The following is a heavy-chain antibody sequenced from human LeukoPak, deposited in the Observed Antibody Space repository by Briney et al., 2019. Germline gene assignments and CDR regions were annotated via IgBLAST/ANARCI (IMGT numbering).Heavy chain of an antibody. CDR2: IYHSGST. V-gene: IGHV4-39*07. CDR3: ARDQFGYYGSGSYYY. Sequence: SETLSLTCSVSSGSIRNSNYFWGWIRQPPGKGLEWIGSIYHSGSTYYNPSLKSRVTISVDTSKNQFSLKLSSVTAADTAVYYCARDQFGYYGSGSYYYWGQGTLVTVSS. J-gene: IGHJ4*02. CDR1: SGSIRNSNYF. D-gene: IGHD3-10*01.